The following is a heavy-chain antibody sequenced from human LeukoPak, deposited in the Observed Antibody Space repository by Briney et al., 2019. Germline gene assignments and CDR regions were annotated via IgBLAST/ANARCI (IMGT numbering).Heavy chain of an antibody. V-gene: IGHV3-23*01. CDR2: ISGSGGTT. CDR1: GFTFSSYG. J-gene: IGHJ4*02. D-gene: IGHD3-22*01. CDR3: ALYYDSSGNTYHLHY. Sequence: GGSLRLSCAASGFTFSSYGMSWVRQAPGKGPEWVSLISGSGGTTYYADSVKGRFTISRDTSKNTLYLQMNSLRADDTAVYYCALYYDSSGNTYHLHYRGQGTLVTVSS.